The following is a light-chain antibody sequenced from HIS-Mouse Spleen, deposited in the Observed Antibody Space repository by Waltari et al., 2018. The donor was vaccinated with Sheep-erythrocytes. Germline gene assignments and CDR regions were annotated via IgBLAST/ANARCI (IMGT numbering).Light chain of an antibody. CDR3: CSYAGSYNHV. J-gene: IGLJ1*01. CDR1: SSDVGSYNL. CDR2: DVS. V-gene: IGLV2-23*02. Sequence: QSALTQPASVSGSPGQSITISCTGTSSDVGSYNLVSWYQQHPGKAPKLMIYDVSTRPSGFPDRFSCSTSGNTASLTISGLQAEDEADYYCCSYAGSYNHVFATGTKVTVL.